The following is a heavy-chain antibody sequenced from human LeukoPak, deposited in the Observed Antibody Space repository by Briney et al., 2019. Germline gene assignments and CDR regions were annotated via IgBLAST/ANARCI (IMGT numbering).Heavy chain of an antibody. V-gene: IGHV1-69*01. CDR1: GGSFSSCT. D-gene: IGHD1-26*01. Sequence: GASVKVSCKVSGGSFSSCTISWVRQAPGQGLEWMGGIIPVFNTVNYEEKFRGRVTITADDSTTTVFMDLTNLRYDDRAVYYCATARYSGNDQGFDYWGQGTLISVSS. CDR3: ATARYSGNDQGFDY. CDR2: IIPVFNTV. J-gene: IGHJ4*02.